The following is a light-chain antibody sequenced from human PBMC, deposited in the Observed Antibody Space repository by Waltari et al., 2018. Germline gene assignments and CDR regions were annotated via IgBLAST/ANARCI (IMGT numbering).Light chain of an antibody. V-gene: IGKV1-12*01. CDR2: SAS. CDR3: QQGYSFPLT. J-gene: IGKJ4*01. CDR1: QGIKSW. Sequence: DIQMTQSPSSVSASVGDRAPITCRASQGIKSWLAWYQQKPGKAPKLLIYSASNLQSAVPSRFSGSGSGTDFTLTISSLQPEDFATYYCQQGYSFPLTFGGGTQVEIK.